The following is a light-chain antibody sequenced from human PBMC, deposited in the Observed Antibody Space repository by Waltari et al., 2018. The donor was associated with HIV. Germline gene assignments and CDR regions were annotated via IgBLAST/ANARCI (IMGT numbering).Light chain of an antibody. J-gene: IGKJ2*01. CDR1: ESLLSSNGYNY. Sequence: EILMTQSPVSLSVTPGESASISCRSSESLLSSNGYNYLDWYLQKPGRSPQLLIYLVSNRASGVPDRFSGSGSGTDFTLKISRVEPDDVGVDYCMQVLQTGSTFGQGTKLEI. CDR3: MQVLQTGST. V-gene: IGKV2-28*01. CDR2: LVS.